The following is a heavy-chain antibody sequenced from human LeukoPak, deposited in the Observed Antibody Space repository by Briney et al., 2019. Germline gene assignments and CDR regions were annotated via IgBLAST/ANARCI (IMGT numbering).Heavy chain of an antibody. J-gene: IGHJ5*02. V-gene: IGHV1-69*04. CDR1: GGTFSSYA. CDR2: IIPILGIA. Sequence: GASVKVSCKASGGTFSSYAISWVRQAPGQGLEWMGRIIPILGIANYAQKFQGRVTITAGKSTSTAYMELSSLRSEDTAVYYCARGYKGSGWFNWFDPWGQGTLVTVSS. CDR3: ARGYKGSGWFNWFDP. D-gene: IGHD6-19*01.